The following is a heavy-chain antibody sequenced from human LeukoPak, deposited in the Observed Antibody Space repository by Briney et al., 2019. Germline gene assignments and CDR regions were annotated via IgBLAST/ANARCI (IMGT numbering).Heavy chain of an antibody. Sequence: GGSLRLSCAASGFTFSSYGMHWVRQAPGKGLEWVAVIWYDGSNKYYADSVKGRFTISRDNSKNTLYLQMNSLRAEDTAVYYCARGNFDWLQISNWFDPWGQGTLVTVSS. J-gene: IGHJ5*02. V-gene: IGHV3-33*01. CDR1: GFTFSSYG. D-gene: IGHD3-9*01. CDR2: IWYDGSNK. CDR3: ARGNFDWLQISNWFDP.